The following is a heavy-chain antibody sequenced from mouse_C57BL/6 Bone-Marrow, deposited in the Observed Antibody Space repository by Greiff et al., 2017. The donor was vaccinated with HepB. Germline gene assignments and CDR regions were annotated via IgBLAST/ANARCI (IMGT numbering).Heavy chain of an antibody. Sequence: EVKVVESGGGLVQPGGSLKLSCAASGFTFSDYYMYWVRQTPEKRLEWVAYISNGGGSTYYPDTVKGRFTISRDNAKNTLYLQMSRLKSEDTAMYYCARRDWDWGQGTLVTVSA. CDR3: ARRDWD. D-gene: IGHD4-1*01. V-gene: IGHV5-12*01. J-gene: IGHJ3*01. CDR2: ISNGGGST. CDR1: GFTFSDYY.